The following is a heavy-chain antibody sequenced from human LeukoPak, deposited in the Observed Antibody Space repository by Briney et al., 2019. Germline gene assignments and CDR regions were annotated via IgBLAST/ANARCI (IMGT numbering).Heavy chain of an antibody. CDR1: GGSISSGSYY. J-gene: IGHJ6*03. CDR3: ARDFSSSSSVYYYYYMDV. D-gene: IGHD6-6*01. Sequence: SETLSLTCTVSGGSISSGSYYWSWIRQPPGKGLEWIGYIYYSGSTNYNPSLKSRVTISVDTSKNQFSLKLSSVTAADTAVYYCARDFSSSSSVYYYYYMDVWGKGTSVTVSS. CDR2: IYYSGST. V-gene: IGHV4-61*01.